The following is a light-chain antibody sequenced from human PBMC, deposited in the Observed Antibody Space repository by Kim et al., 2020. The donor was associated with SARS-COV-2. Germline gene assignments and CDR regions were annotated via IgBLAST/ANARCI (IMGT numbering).Light chain of an antibody. J-gene: IGLJ2*01. V-gene: IGLV2-23*02. CDR1: SSDVGSYNL. Sequence: QSVLTQPASVSGSPGQSITISCAGTSSDVGSYNLVSWYQQHPGKAPKLMIYEVTKRPSGVSNRFSGSKSGNTASLTISGLQAEDEANYYCYSYAGSNSAVFGGGTQLTVL. CDR3: YSYAGSNSAV. CDR2: EVT.